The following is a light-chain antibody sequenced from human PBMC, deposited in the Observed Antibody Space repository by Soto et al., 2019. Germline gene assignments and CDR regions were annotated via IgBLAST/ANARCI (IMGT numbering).Light chain of an antibody. V-gene: IGLV2-14*01. CDR3: RSYIKTTTLYV. J-gene: IGLJ1*01. Sequence: QSALTQPASVSGSPGQSITISCTGTSSDVGGFDFVSWFQRRPGKAPRLIIYEVTNRPSGISDRFSGSKSGNTASLTISGPQAEDEADYFCRSYIKTTTLYVFGSGTKLTFL. CDR1: SSDVGGFDF. CDR2: EVT.